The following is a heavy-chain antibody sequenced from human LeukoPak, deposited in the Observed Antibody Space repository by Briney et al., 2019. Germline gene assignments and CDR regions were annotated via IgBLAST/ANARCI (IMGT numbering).Heavy chain of an antibody. D-gene: IGHD3-22*01. J-gene: IGHJ5*02. CDR2: ISGSGGST. CDR3: AKDYYDSSGYPNWFDH. V-gene: IGHV3-23*01. CDR1: XFTFXXXA. Sequence: XRXSXXXXXFTFXXXAMSWVRQXPGKGLEWVSAISGSGGSTYYADSVKGRFTISRDNSKNTLYLQMNSLRAEDTAVYYCAKDYYDSSGYPNWFDHWGQGTLVTVSS.